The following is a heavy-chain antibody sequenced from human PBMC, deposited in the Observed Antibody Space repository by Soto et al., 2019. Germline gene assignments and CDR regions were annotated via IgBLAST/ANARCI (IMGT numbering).Heavy chain of an antibody. Sequence: GGSLRLSCAASGFTFSSYSMNWVRQAPGKGLEWVSSISSSSSYIYYADSVKGRFTISRDNAKNSLYLQMNSLRAEDTAVYYCARDDLGSIAARPGDFDYWGQGTLVTVSS. CDR2: ISSSSSYI. D-gene: IGHD6-6*01. V-gene: IGHV3-21*01. CDR3: ARDDLGSIAARPGDFDY. CDR1: GFTFSSYS. J-gene: IGHJ4*02.